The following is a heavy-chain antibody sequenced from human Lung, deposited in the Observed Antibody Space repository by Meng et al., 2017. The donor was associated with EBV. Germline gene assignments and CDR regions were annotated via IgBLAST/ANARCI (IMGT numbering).Heavy chain of an antibody. CDR1: GYIFNNYG. J-gene: IGHJ4*02. CDR3: ASGTPGRSYCDY. V-gene: IGHV1-18*01. Sequence: QVQLVQSGAEVKKPGXSVKVSCKASGYIFNNYGVSWVRQAPGQGLEWMGWFVNYVDTYPAPKFQGRVTMTTDTHTNTAFMELRSLTSDDTAVYYCASGTPGRSYCDYWGQGTLVTVSS. CDR2: FVNYVDT. D-gene: IGHD2-15*01.